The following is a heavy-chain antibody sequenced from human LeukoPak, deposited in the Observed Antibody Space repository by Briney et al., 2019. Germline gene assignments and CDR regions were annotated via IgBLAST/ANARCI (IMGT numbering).Heavy chain of an antibody. CDR3: ARDVPAAISGMDV. CDR2: MYTRGST. Sequence: SETLSLTCTVSGDSISEYYWSWIRQPAGKGLEWIGRMYTRGSTNYNPSLKSRVTMSLDTSKNQFSLKMTSVTAADTAVYYCARDVPAAISGMDVWGKGTTVTVSS. V-gene: IGHV4-4*07. D-gene: IGHD2-2*01. J-gene: IGHJ6*04. CDR1: GDSISEYY.